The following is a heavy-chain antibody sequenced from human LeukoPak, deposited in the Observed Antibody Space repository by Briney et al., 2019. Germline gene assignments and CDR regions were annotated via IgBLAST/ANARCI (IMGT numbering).Heavy chain of an antibody. CDR1: GGSISSYY. J-gene: IGHJ5*02. D-gene: IGHD5-12*01. CDR3: ARRNIVATIEGDNWFDP. CDR2: IYYSGST. V-gene: IGHV4-59*08. Sequence: SETLSLTCTVSGGSISSYYWSWIRQPPGKGLEWIGYIYYSGSTNYNPSLKSRVTISVDTSKNQFSLKLSSVTAADTAVYYCARRNIVATIEGDNWFDPWGQGTLVTVSS.